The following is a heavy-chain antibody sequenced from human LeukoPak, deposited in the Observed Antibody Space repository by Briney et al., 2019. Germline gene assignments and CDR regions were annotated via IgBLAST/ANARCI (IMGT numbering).Heavy chain of an antibody. CDR1: GYAFTDYY. J-gene: IGHJ4*02. CDR2: INPNSGGT. Sequence: ASVTVSCKASGYAFTDYYMHWVRQAPGQGLEWMGRINPNSGGTNYAQKFQGRVTMTRDTSINTAYMELSRLRSDDTAVYYCARGPMSVDYWGQGTLVTVSS. D-gene: IGHD3-22*01. CDR3: ARGPMSVDY. V-gene: IGHV1-2*06.